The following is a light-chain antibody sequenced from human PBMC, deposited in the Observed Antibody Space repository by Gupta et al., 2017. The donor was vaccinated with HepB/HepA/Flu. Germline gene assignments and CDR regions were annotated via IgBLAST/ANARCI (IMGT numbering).Light chain of an antibody. CDR3: QQRYLWPGT. CDR2: DTS. V-gene: IGKV3-11*01. J-gene: IGKJ1*01. CDR1: QNVIDY. Sequence: EIVLTQSPATLSLSPGERATLSCRTSQNVIDYLGWYQQKPGQAPRLLIYDTSTRAAGTPARFSGSGSGTDFTLTISSLEPEDFAVYYCQQRYLWPGTFGQGTKVEIK.